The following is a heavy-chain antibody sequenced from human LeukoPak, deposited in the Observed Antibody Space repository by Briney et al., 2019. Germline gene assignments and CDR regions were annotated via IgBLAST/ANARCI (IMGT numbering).Heavy chain of an antibody. V-gene: IGHV7-4-1*02. CDR1: GYTFTRYA. CDR2: SNTNPGNQ. CDR3: ARADLREWLDRGYYDSSGYFPFDY. Sequence: SVKVSCQACGYTFTRYAMNGVRQAPGQGLEWMGWSNTNPGNQTYPQGFTGRFVFSFDTSVSTAYLQISSLKAEDTAVYYCARADLREWLDRGYYDSSGYFPFDYWGQGTLVTVSS. D-gene: IGHD3-22*01. J-gene: IGHJ4*02.